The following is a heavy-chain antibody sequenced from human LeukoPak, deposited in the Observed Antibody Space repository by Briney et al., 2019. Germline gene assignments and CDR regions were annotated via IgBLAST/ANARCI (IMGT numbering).Heavy chain of an antibody. Sequence: GGSLRLSCAASGFTFSSYAMSWVCHAPGKGLEWVSAISGSGGSTYYADSVKGRFTISRDNSKNTLYLQMNSLRAEDTAVYYCAKDREQLWSPFDYWGQGTLVTVSS. J-gene: IGHJ4*02. CDR3: AKDREQLWSPFDY. CDR1: GFTFSSYA. D-gene: IGHD5-18*01. CDR2: ISGSGGST. V-gene: IGHV3-23*01.